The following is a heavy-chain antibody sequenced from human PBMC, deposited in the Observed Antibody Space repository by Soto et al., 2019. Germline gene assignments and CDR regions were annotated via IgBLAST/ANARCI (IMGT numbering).Heavy chain of an antibody. CDR1: GYTFTSYG. V-gene: IGHV1-18*01. CDR2: ISAYNGNT. CDR3: ATGKLSYYYGMDV. Sequence: VASVKVSCKASGYTFTSYGISWVRRAPGQGLEWMGWISAYNGNTNYAQKLQGRVTMTTDTSTSTAYMELRSLRSDDTAVYYCATGKLSYYYGMDVWGQGTTVTVSS. J-gene: IGHJ6*02. D-gene: IGHD3-10*01.